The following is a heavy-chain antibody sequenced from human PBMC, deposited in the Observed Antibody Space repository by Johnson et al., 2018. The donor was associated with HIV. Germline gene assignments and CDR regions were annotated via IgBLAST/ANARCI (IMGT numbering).Heavy chain of an antibody. V-gene: IGHV3-30*04. J-gene: IGHJ3*01. CDR2: ISYDGSNK. CDR1: GFTFSSYA. Sequence: QVQLVESGGGVVQPGRSLRLSCAASGFTFSSYAMHWVRQAPGKGLEWVAVISYDGSNKYYADSVKGRFTISRDNSNNTLYLRMNSLRAEDTAVYYCAMIDYSNFEEALALWCPGTMVTVSS. D-gene: IGHD4-11*01. CDR3: AMIDYSNFEEALAL.